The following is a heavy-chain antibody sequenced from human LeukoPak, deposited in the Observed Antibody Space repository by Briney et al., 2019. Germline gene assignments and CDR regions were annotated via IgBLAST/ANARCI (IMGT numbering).Heavy chain of an antibody. J-gene: IGHJ6*02. D-gene: IGHD2-15*01. V-gene: IGHV4-59*01. CDR1: GGSIRNNY. Sequence: PSETLSLTCSVSGGSIRNNYWSWSRQPPGKGLEWIGYIYYNGNTNYNPSLKSRVTMSVDTSKNQFSLKLSSVTAADTAVYYCARQDFRRMDVWGQGTTVTVSS. CDR3: ARQDFRRMDV. CDR2: IYYNGNT.